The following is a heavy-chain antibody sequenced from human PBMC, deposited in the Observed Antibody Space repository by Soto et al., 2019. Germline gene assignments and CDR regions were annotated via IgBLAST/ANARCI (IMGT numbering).Heavy chain of an antibody. V-gene: IGHV4-39*07. J-gene: IGHJ4*02. Sequence: PSETLSLSCTVSGVSISSSSYYWGWIRQPPGKGLEWIGSIYYSGSTYYNPSLKSRVTISVDTSKNQFSLKLSSVTAADTAVYYCARAGGLGAVAVDYWGQGTLVTVS. D-gene: IGHD6-19*01. CDR1: GVSISSSSYY. CDR3: ARAGGLGAVAVDY. CDR2: IYYSGST.